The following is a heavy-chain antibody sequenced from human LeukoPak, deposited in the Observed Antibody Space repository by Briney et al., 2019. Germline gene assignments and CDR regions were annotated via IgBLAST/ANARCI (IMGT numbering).Heavy chain of an antibody. D-gene: IGHD1-26*01. V-gene: IGHV3-7*04. CDR1: GFTFSSYW. CDR3: AKDQGGSYLYYFEY. J-gene: IGHJ4*02. CDR2: IKQDGSEK. Sequence: PPGGSLRLSCAASGFTFSSYWMSWVRQAPGKGLEWVANIKQDGSEKYYVDSVKGRFTISRDNAKNSLYLQMNSLRAEDTAVYYCAKDQGGSYLYYFEYWGQGTLVTVSS.